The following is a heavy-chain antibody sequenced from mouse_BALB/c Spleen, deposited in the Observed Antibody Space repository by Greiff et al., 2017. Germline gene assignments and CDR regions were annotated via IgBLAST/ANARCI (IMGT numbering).Heavy chain of an antibody. V-gene: IGHV1-54*01. J-gene: IGHJ2*01. CDR1: GYAFTNYL. CDR3: ARRGFDY. Sequence: VKLQESGAELVRPGTSVKVSCKASGYAFTNYLIEWVKQRPGQGLEWIGVINPGSGGTNYNEKFKGKATLTADKSSSTAYMQLSSLTSDDSAVYFCARRGFDYWGQGTTLTVSS. CDR2: INPGSGGT.